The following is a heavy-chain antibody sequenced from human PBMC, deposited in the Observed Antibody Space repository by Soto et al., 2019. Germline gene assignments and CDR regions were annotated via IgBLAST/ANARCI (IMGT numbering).Heavy chain of an antibody. D-gene: IGHD5-12*01. Sequence: ETLSLTCTVSGGSISSYYWNWIRQPPGKGLEWIGYIYYSGSTNYNPSLKSRVTISVDTSKNQFSLKLTSVTAADTAVYYCARGDIVATITHYYFDYWGQGTLVTVSS. CDR1: GGSISSYY. J-gene: IGHJ4*02. CDR2: IYYSGST. CDR3: ARGDIVATITHYYFDY. V-gene: IGHV4-59*01.